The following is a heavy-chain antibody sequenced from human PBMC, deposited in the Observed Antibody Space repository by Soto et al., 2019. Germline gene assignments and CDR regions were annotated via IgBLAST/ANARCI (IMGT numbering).Heavy chain of an antibody. CDR2: IKSKTDGGTT. Sequence: SVSNAWMNWVRQAPGKGLEWVGRIKSKTDGGTTDYAAPVKGRFTISRDDSKNTLYLQMNSLKTEDTAVYYCTTEYDSSGYYCGAFDIWGKGTMVTVSS. CDR3: TTEYDSSGYYCGAFDI. D-gene: IGHD3-22*01. J-gene: IGHJ3*02. V-gene: IGHV3-15*07. CDR1: SVSNAW.